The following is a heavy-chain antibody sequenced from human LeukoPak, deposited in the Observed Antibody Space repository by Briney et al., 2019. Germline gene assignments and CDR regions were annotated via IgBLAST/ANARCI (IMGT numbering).Heavy chain of an antibody. CDR1: GGSISTYY. Sequence: MPSETLSLTCTVSGGSISTYYWSWIRQPPGKGLEWIGYIYYSGSTNYNPSLKSRVTISVDTSKNQFSLKLSSVTAADTAVYYCARGNYYGSGSYYNGWDYWGQGTLVTVSS. D-gene: IGHD3-10*01. J-gene: IGHJ4*02. CDR2: IYYSGST. V-gene: IGHV4-59*12. CDR3: ARGNYYGSGSYYNGWDY.